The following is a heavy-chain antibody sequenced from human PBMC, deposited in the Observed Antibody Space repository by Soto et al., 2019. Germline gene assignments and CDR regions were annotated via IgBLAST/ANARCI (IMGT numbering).Heavy chain of an antibody. CDR2: IIPIFGTA. Sequence: SVKVSCKASGGTFSSYAISWVRQAPGQGLEWMGGIIPIFGTANYAQKFQGRVTITADESTSTAYMELSSLRSEDTAVYYCARSPDGYYDSSGYYPGYYYYGMDVWGQGTTVTVSS. CDR3: ARSPDGYYDSSGYYPGYYYYGMDV. J-gene: IGHJ6*02. V-gene: IGHV1-69*13. D-gene: IGHD3-22*01. CDR1: GGTFSSYA.